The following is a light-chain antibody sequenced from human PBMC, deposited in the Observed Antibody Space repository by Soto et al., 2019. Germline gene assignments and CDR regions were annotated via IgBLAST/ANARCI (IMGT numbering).Light chain of an antibody. V-gene: IGKV3-20*01. CDR2: GAS. CDR3: QQYGSSPGT. CDR1: QSVSSSY. J-gene: IGKJ1*01. Sequence: EIVLTQSPGTLSLSPGERATLSCRASQSVSSSYLAWYQQKPGQAPRPLIYGASSRAIGIPDRFSGSGSGKDLTLTISRLEPEDFAVYYCQQYGSSPGTFGQGTKVEIK.